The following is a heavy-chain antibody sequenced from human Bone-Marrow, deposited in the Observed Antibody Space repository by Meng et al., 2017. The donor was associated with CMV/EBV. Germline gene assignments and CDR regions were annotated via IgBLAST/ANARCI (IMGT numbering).Heavy chain of an antibody. CDR1: GFTFSSYA. D-gene: IGHD2-8*02. J-gene: IGHJ6*02. V-gene: IGHV3-30*04. Sequence: GESLKISCAASGFTFSSYAMHWVRQAPGKGLEWVAVISYDGSNKYYADSVKGRFTISRDNSKNTLYLQMNSLRAEDTAVYYCARAGGYYYYYYGMDVWGQRTTVTVSS. CDR3: ARAGGYYYYYYGMDV. CDR2: ISYDGSNK.